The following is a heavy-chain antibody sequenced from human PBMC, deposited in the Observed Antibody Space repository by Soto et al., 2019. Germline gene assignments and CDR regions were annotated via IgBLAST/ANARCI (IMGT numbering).Heavy chain of an antibody. J-gene: IGHJ4*02. CDR1: GFTFSSYG. D-gene: IGHD6-13*01. V-gene: IGHV3-33*01. CDR3: ARGRGIAAEVRLDY. CDR2: IWYDGSNK. Sequence: GGSLRLSCAASGFTFSSYGMHWVRQAPGKGLEWVAVIWYDGSNKYYADSVKGRFTISRDNSKNTLYLQMNSLRAEGTAVYYCARGRGIAAEVRLDYWGQGTLVTVSS.